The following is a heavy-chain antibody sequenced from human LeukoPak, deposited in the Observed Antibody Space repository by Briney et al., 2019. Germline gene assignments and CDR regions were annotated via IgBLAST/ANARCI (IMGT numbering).Heavy chain of an antibody. CDR2: IDRLGRT. CDR1: GGSFSDYA. D-gene: IGHD2-2*01. CDR3: ARPVDCSSTFCSGPFDS. J-gene: IGHJ4*02. Sequence: SETLSLTCAVYGGSFSDYAWTWIRQPPGKGLEWIGEIDRLGRTNYSPSLKNRVTISIDTSKNQFSLKLTSVTAADSAVYYCARPVDCSSTFCSGPFDSWGQGGLVTVSS. V-gene: IGHV4-34*01.